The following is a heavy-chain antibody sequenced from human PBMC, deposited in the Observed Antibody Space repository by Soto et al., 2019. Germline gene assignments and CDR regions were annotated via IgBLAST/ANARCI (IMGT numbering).Heavy chain of an antibody. J-gene: IGHJ2*01. CDR1: GFTFSDYG. Sequence: QVQLVESGGGVVQPGRSLRLSCVGSGFTFSDYGMHWVRQAPGKGLEWVAIISYDGNNKYYGASVKGRFTISRDNSKNTVYLQMNSLRDADTAVYYCAKDFQQVVRQSYWYCALWGRGTLVTVSS. V-gene: IGHV3-30*18. CDR2: ISYDGNNK. CDR3: AKDFQQVVRQSYWYCAL. D-gene: IGHD6-13*01.